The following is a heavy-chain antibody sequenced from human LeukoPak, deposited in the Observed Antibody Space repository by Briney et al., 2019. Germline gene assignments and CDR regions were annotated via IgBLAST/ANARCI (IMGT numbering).Heavy chain of an antibody. Sequence: GRYLRLSCAASGFTFSSYGMHWVRQAPGKGLEWVAVISYDGSHKYSADSVKGRFTISRDNSKDTLYLQMNSLRTEDTAVYFCSASRPHYGDYYGLDVWGHGTTVTVSS. CDR3: SASRPHYGDYYGLDV. D-gene: IGHD4/OR15-4a*01. CDR1: GFTFSSYG. CDR2: ISYDGSHK. J-gene: IGHJ6*02. V-gene: IGHV3-30*03.